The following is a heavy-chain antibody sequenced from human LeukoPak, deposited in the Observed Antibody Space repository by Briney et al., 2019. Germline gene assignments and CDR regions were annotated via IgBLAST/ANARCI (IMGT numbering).Heavy chain of an antibody. D-gene: IGHD1-26*01. Sequence: SETLSLTCTVSGGSISSSSDFWAWIRQPPGKGLEWLGSTYNRRGAYYSPSLKSRVTISVDTSKNQFSLRLSSVTAADTAVYYCARLELFYADSWGQGALVTASS. CDR1: GGSISSSSDF. CDR3: ARLELFYADS. CDR2: TYNRRGA. V-gene: IGHV4-39*01. J-gene: IGHJ4*02.